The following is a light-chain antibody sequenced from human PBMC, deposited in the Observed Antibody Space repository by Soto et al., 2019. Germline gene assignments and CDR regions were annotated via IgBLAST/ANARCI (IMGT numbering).Light chain of an antibody. CDR1: QDIGNF. CDR3: QQTRAFPRT. Sequence: DIQMTQSPSSVSASVGDRVTITCRASQDIGNFLAWCQQTPGKAPKLLIHGASSLYRGVASRFSGGGTGTDFTLTIISLQPEDFATYYCQQTRAFPRTFGQGTKVDVK. CDR2: GAS. J-gene: IGKJ2*01. V-gene: IGKV1-12*01.